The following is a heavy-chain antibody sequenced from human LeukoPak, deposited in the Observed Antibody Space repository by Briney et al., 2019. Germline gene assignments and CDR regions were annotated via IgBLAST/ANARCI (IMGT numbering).Heavy chain of an antibody. Sequence: SETLSLTCSVSVDSINSYYWTWIRQPPGKGLEWIGYFYDSGSTNYNPSLKSRVTISVDTSKNLFSLKLASVTAADTAVYYCARVRRTYFDYWGQGTLVTVSS. V-gene: IGHV4-59*01. CDR3: ARVRRTYFDY. J-gene: IGHJ4*02. CDR1: VDSINSYY. CDR2: FYDSGST.